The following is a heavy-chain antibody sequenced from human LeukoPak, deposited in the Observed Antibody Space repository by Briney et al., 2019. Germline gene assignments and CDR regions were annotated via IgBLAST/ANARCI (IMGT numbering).Heavy chain of an antibody. Sequence: SETLSLTCTVSGGSISSYYWSWLRQTPGKGLEWVGYIYYSGSTNYNPSLKSRVTISVDTSKNQFSLKLSSVTAADTAVYYCARGQRDRAYCSGGSCSRFDPWGQGTLVTVSS. J-gene: IGHJ5*02. CDR3: ARGQRDRAYCSGGSCSRFDP. V-gene: IGHV4-59*01. D-gene: IGHD2-15*01. CDR1: GGSISSYY. CDR2: IYYSGST.